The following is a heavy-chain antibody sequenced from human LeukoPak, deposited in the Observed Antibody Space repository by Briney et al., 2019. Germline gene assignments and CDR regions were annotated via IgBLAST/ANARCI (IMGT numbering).Heavy chain of an antibody. CDR3: ARDRSYDSSGYHFDF. CDR1: GVTVSDNY. Sequence: GGSLRLSCAASGVTVSDNYMTWVREAPGEGLEWVSDIYAGYSTFYADSRKSRFTNSSDNSKNTVYLQMNSLRAEDSAVYYCARDRSYDSSGYHFDFWGQGALVTVSS. CDR2: IYAGYST. D-gene: IGHD3-22*01. V-gene: IGHV3-66*02. J-gene: IGHJ4*02.